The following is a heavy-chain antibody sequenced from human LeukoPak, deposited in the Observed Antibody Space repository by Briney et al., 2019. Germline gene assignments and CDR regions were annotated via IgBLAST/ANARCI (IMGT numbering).Heavy chain of an antibody. D-gene: IGHD2-8*01. CDR2: ISGSGGST. CDR3: AKDSDYCTNGVCYSGLGGFDY. J-gene: IGHJ4*02. CDR1: GFTFSSYA. V-gene: IGHV3-23*01. Sequence: GGSLRLSCAASGFTFSSYAMSWVRQAPGKGLEWVSAISGSGGSTYYADSVKGRFTISRDNSKNTLYLQMNSLRAEDMAVYYCAKDSDYCTNGVCYSGLGGFDYWGQGTLVTVSS.